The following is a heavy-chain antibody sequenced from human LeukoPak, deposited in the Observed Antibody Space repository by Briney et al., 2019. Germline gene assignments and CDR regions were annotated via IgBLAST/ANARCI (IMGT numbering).Heavy chain of an antibody. Sequence: PGRSLRLSCAASGFTFSSYAMHWVRQAPGKGLEWVAVISYDGSNKYYADSVKGRFTISRDNSKNTLYLQMNSLRAEDTAVYYCARDEVATIKVLLDYWGQGTLVTVSS. V-gene: IGHV3-30-3*01. J-gene: IGHJ4*02. CDR2: ISYDGSNK. CDR3: ARDEVATIKVLLDY. D-gene: IGHD5-12*01. CDR1: GFTFSSYA.